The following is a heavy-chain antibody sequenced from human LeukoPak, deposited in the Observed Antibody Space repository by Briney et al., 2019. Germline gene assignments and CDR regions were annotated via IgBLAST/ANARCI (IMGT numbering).Heavy chain of an antibody. CDR1: GYTLTELS. V-gene: IGHV1-24*01. CDR3: ATVSYPPLFGGDAFDI. J-gene: IGHJ3*02. Sequence: ASVKVSCKVSGYTLTELSMHWVRQAPGKGLEWMGGFDPEDGETTYAQKFQGRVTMTEDTSTDTAYMELCSLRSEDTAVYYCATVSYPPLFGGDAFDIWGQGTMVTVSS. D-gene: IGHD3-10*01. CDR2: FDPEDGET.